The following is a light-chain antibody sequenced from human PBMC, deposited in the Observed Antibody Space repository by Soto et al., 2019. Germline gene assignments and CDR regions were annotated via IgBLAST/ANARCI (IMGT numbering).Light chain of an antibody. J-gene: IGKJ1*01. V-gene: IGKV3-15*01. CDR1: QSLGGN. CDR3: QQYNNWPPT. Sequence: EIVMTQSPATLAASPGETVTLSCRATQSLGGNLAWYQQKPGQAPRLLIYGASTRATGIPARFSGSGSGREFTLTISSLQSEDFAVYYCQQYNNWPPTFGQGTKVDIK. CDR2: GAS.